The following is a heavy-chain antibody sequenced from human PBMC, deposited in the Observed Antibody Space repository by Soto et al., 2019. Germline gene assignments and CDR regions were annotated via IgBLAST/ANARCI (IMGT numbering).Heavy chain of an antibody. CDR1: GGSISSYY. J-gene: IGHJ4*02. D-gene: IGHD3-22*01. CDR3: ARDRSYYYDSSGFDY. Sequence: QVQLQESGPGLVKPSETLSLTCTVSGGSISSYYWSWIRQPPGKGLEWIGYIYYSGSTNYNPSLKSRVTISVATSKNQFSLKLSSVTAADTAVYYCARDRSYYYDSSGFDYWGQGTLVTVSS. V-gene: IGHV4-59*01. CDR2: IYYSGST.